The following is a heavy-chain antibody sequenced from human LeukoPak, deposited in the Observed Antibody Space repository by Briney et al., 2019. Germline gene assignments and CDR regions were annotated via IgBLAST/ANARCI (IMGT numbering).Heavy chain of an antibody. J-gene: IGHJ4*02. CDR2: IYTTGST. CDR3: ARGPRWLQDYFNY. CDR1: GGSISSYY. D-gene: IGHD5-24*01. V-gene: IGHV4-4*07. Sequence: SETLSLTCTVSGGSISSYYWTWIRQPAGKGLEWIGRIYTTGSTNYNPSLNSRVTISVDTSKNQFSLKLSSVTAADTAVYYCARGPRWLQDYFNYWGQGTLVTVSS.